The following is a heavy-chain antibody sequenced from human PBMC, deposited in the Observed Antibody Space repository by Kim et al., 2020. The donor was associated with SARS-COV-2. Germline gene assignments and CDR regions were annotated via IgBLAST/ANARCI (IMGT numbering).Heavy chain of an antibody. CDR2: FDPEDGET. J-gene: IGHJ6*02. Sequence: ASGKVSCKVSGYTLTELSMHWVRQAPGKGLEWMGGFDPEDGETIYAQKFQGRVTMTEDTSTDTAYMELSSLRSEDTAVYYCAKAVFSGYYYYGMDVWGQGTTVTVSS. D-gene: IGHD3-10*02. V-gene: IGHV1-24*01. CDR1: GYTLTELS. CDR3: AKAVFSGYYYYGMDV.